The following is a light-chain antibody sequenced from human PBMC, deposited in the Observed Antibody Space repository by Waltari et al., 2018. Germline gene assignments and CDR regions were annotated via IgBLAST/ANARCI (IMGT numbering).Light chain of an antibody. CDR3: AAWDDSRSVV. V-gene: IGLV1-47*01. CDR2: DSD. J-gene: IGLJ2*01. Sequence: QSLLTQSPSASGTPGQRVSIPCSGSSSTIGNNAVYWYQHFPGTAPRLLIYDSDRRPSGVPERFSASKSGTSASLAISGLRSEDEADYYCAAWDDSRSVVFGGGTRLTVL. CDR1: SSTIGNNA.